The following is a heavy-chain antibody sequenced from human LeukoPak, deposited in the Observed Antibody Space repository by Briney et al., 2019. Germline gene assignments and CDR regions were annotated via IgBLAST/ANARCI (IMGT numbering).Heavy chain of an antibody. CDR3: ATVVPAAKYGMDV. Sequence: SQTLSLTRTVSGGSISSGGYYWSWIRQHPGKGLEWIGYIYYSGSTYYNPSLKSRVTISVDTSKNQFSLKLSSVTAADTAVYYCATVVPAAKYGMDVWGQGTTVTVSS. CDR1: GGSISSGGYY. V-gene: IGHV4-31*03. J-gene: IGHJ6*02. D-gene: IGHD2-2*01. CDR2: IYYSGST.